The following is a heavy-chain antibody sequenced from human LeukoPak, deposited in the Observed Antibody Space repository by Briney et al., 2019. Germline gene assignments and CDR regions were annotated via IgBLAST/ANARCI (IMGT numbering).Heavy chain of an antibody. CDR3: AREAHYYDSSGYYYKLYYFDY. J-gene: IGHJ4*02. Sequence: GGSLRLSCAASGFTFSSYWMSWVRQAPGKGLEWVANIKQDGSEKYYVDSVKGRFTISRDNAKNSLYLQMNSLRAEDTAVYYCAREAHYYDSSGYYYKLYYFDYWGQGTLVTVSS. CDR1: GFTFSSYW. V-gene: IGHV3-7*01. D-gene: IGHD3-22*01. CDR2: IKQDGSEK.